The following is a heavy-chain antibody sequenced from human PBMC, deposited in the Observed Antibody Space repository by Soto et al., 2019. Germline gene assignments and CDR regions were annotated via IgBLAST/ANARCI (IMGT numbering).Heavy chain of an antibody. D-gene: IGHD5-12*01. CDR3: ARADSGYAHGYYYYGMDV. Sequence: GGSLRLSCAASGFNFSSYSMNWVRQAPGKGLEWVSYISSSSSTIYYADSVKGRFTISRDNAKNSLYLQMNSLRAEDTAVYYCARADSGYAHGYYYYGMDVWGQGTTVTVS. CDR1: GFNFSSYS. V-gene: IGHV3-48*01. J-gene: IGHJ6*02. CDR2: ISSSSSTI.